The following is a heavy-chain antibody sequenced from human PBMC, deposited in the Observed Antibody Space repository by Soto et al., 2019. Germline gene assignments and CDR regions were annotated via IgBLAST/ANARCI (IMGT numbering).Heavy chain of an antibody. V-gene: IGHV1-8*02. CDR1: GYTFTNYD. D-gene: IGHD4-17*01. CDR3: VRVYGELDY. J-gene: IGHJ4*02. Sequence: QVQLVQSGAEVKKPGASVKVSCKASGYTFTNYDINWVRQATGQGLEWMGRLNTKSGNTGYAQQFQGRVSMTRCTSIGAAYKELSSLRSEDTAAYYCVRVYGELDYWGPGTLVTVSS. CDR2: LNTKSGNT.